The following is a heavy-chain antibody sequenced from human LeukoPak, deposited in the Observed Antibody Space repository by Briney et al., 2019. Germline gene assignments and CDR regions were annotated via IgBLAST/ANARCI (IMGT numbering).Heavy chain of an antibody. V-gene: IGHV4-31*03. CDR3: ARHRPFDAFDI. J-gene: IGHJ3*02. Sequence: SETLSLTCTVSGGSISSGGYYWSWIRQHPGKGLEWIGYIYYSGSTYYNPSLKSRVTISVDTSKNQFSLKLSSVTAADTAVYYCARHRPFDAFDIWGQGTMVTVSS. CDR1: GGSISSGGYY. CDR2: IYYSGST.